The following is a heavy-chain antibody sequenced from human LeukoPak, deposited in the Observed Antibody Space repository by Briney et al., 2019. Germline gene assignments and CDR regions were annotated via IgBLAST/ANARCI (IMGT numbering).Heavy chain of an antibody. V-gene: IGHV3-64D*06. CDR3: ARGTLSIYYYYGMDV. J-gene: IGHJ6*02. CDR2: ISSNGGST. D-gene: IGHD2-2*01. CDR1: GFTFSSYA. Sequence: GGSLRLSCSASGFTFSSYAMHWVRQAPGKGLEYVSAISSNGGSTYYADSVKGRFTIPRDNSKNTLYLQMSSLRAEDTAVYYCARGTLSIYYYYGMDVWGQGTTVTVSS.